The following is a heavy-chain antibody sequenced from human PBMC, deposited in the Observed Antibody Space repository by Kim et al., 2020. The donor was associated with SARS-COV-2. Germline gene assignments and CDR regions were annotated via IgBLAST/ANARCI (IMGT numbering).Heavy chain of an antibody. D-gene: IGHD1-1*01. V-gene: IGHV1-2*02. CDR2: INPNSGGT. Sequence: ASVKVSCKASGYTFTGYYMHWVRQAPGQGLEWMGWINPNSGGTNYAQKFQGRVTMTRDTSISTAYMELSRLRSDDTAVYYCAEGVSTGHGTNFQHWGQGTLVTVSS. CDR1: GYTFTGYY. J-gene: IGHJ1*01. CDR3: AEGVSTGHGTNFQH.